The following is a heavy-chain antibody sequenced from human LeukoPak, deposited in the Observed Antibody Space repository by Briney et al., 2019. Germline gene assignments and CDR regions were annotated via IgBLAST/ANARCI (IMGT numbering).Heavy chain of an antibody. V-gene: IGHV3-43*02. J-gene: IGHJ6*02. D-gene: IGHD1-26*01. CDR3: ATWAFYHSLDV. CDR1: GFTLGAFA. CDR2: IDKDGRST. Sequence: SGGSLRLSCAASGFTLGAFAMHWVRQAPGEGLEWVSLIDKDGRSTYYADSVKGRFTISRDNSKNSLYLQMNSLRTEDTALYYCATWAFYHSLDVWGQGTTVTVSS.